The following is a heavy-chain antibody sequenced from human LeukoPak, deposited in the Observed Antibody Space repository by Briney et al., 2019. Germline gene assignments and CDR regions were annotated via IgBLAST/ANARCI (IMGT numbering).Heavy chain of an antibody. CDR2: TYYKSKLYN. J-gene: IGHJ5*02. V-gene: IGHV6-1*01. CDR3: ARGRTRDILTGYYRGYWFDP. Sequence: SQTLSLTCALSGDIVSSNSAAWHWIRQSPSRGLEWLVRTYYKSKLYNDYAVSVKSRITINPDTSRNQFSLQLNSVTPEDTAVYYCARGRTRDILTGYYRGYWFDPWGQGTLVTVSS. CDR1: GDIVSSNSAA. D-gene: IGHD3-9*01.